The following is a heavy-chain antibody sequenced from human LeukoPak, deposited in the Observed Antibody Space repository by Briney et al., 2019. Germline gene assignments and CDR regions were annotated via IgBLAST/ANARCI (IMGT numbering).Heavy chain of an antibody. CDR2: INPNSGGT. CDR3: ARGPRDDILTGYYVSRNYYYYYMDV. Sequence: ASVKVSCKASGYTFTSYYFHWVRQAPGQGLEWMGWINPNSGGTNYAQKFQGRGTMTRDTSISTAYMELSRLRSDDTAVYYCARGPRDDILTGYYVSRNYYYYYMDVWGKGTTVTISS. J-gene: IGHJ6*03. D-gene: IGHD3-9*01. CDR1: GYTFTSYY. V-gene: IGHV1-2*02.